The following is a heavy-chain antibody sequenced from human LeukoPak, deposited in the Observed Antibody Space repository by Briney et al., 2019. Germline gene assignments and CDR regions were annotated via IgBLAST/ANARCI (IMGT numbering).Heavy chain of an antibody. Sequence: GGSLRLSCAASGFTFDDYAMHWVRQAPGKGLEWVSGISWNSGSIGYADSVKGRFTISRDNAKNSLYLQMNSLRAEDTVLYYCAKASSAVTGPFDYWGQGTLVTVSS. CDR1: GFTFDDYA. CDR2: ISWNSGSI. D-gene: IGHD6-19*01. J-gene: IGHJ4*02. V-gene: IGHV3-9*01. CDR3: AKASSAVTGPFDY.